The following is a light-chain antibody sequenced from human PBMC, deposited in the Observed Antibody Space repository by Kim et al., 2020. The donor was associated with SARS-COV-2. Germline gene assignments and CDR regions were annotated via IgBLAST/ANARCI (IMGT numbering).Light chain of an antibody. V-gene: IGKV3-20*01. CDR2: GAS. CDR1: QSVSSSY. J-gene: IGKJ2*01. Sequence: LPPRERATLHFKASQSVSSSYLAWYQQKPGQAPRLLNYGASSRATGIPDRVSGSGSGKSFTLTISRLEPEDFAVYYCQQYGSSLYTFGQGTKLEI. CDR3: QQYGSSLYT.